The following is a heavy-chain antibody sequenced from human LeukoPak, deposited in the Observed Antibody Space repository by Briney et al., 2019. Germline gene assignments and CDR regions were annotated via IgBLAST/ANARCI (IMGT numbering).Heavy chain of an antibody. Sequence: GGSLRLSCAASGFTFGDYAMHWVRQTPGKGLEWVSGISWNSGSIGYADSVKGRFTISRDNAKNSLYLQMNSLRAEDTALYYCAKDLHGSGTLWYYFDYWGQGTLVTVSS. J-gene: IGHJ4*02. CDR1: GFTFGDYA. V-gene: IGHV3-9*01. CDR3: AKDLHGSGTLWYYFDY. D-gene: IGHD3-10*01. CDR2: ISWNSGSI.